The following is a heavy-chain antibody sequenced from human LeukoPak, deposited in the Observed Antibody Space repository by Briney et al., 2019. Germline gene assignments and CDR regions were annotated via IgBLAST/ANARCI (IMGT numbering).Heavy chain of an antibody. CDR1: GFTFSTYW. D-gene: IGHD3-10*01. V-gene: IGHV3-74*01. Sequence: PGGSLRLSCAASGFTFSTYWMHWVRQAPGKGLAWVSHINPAGSTAFYADSVKGRFTISRDNAKNTVYLQMSSLGAEDTAVYYCGRGMIGAYGSDYWGQGTLVTVSS. CDR2: INPAGSTA. J-gene: IGHJ4*02. CDR3: GRGMIGAYGSDY.